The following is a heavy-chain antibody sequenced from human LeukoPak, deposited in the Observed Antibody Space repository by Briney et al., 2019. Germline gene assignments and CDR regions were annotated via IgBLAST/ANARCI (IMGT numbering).Heavy chain of an antibody. CDR2: IYSGGTI. Sequence: PGGSLRLSCAASGFTVSSNYMSWVRQAPGKGLEWVSVIYSGGTIYYADSVKGRFTISRDNAKDSLYLQMNSLRAEDTAVYYCARGNYYDSSGYLDYWGQGTLVTVSS. J-gene: IGHJ4*02. CDR1: GFTVSSNY. CDR3: ARGNYYDSSGYLDY. V-gene: IGHV3-53*01. D-gene: IGHD3-22*01.